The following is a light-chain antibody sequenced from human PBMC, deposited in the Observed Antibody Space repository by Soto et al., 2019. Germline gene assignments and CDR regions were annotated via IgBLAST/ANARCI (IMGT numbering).Light chain of an antibody. CDR3: QQYDGSLWT. CDR2: GAS. J-gene: IGKJ1*01. V-gene: IGKV3-20*01. Sequence: EIVLTQSPGTLSLSPGERATLSCRASQSVSSSYLAWYQQKPGQAPRLLIFGASNRATGIPDSFSGSGSGTDFTLNISRLEPADFAVYYCQQYDGSLWTFGQGTKVEIK. CDR1: QSVSSSY.